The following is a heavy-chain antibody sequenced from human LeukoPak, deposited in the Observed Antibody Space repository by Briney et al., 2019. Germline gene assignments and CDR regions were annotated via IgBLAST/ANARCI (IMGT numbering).Heavy chain of an antibody. CDR1: GGTFDSYA. CDR2: IIPIFGTA. Sequence: ASVKVSCKASGGTFDSYAISWVRQAPGQGLEWMGGIIPIFGTANYAQKFQGRVTITADESTSTAYMELSSLRSEDTAVYYCAAKVTGTTAFDYWGQGTLVTASS. V-gene: IGHV1-69*01. CDR3: AAKVTGTTAFDY. D-gene: IGHD1-7*01. J-gene: IGHJ4*02.